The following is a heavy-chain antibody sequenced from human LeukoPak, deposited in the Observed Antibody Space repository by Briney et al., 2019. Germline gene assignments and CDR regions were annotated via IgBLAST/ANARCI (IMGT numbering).Heavy chain of an antibody. CDR1: GFTFSSYW. D-gene: IGHD3-22*01. CDR2: IDTDGTNT. J-gene: IGHJ4*02. Sequence: PGGSLRLSCAASGFTFSSYWMHWVRQAPGKGLVWVSRIDTDGTNTNYADSVKGRFTISRDNAKYTLYLQMNSLRAEDTAVYYCARWDSSGYYSLDYWGQGTLVTVSS. CDR3: ARWDSSGYYSLDY. V-gene: IGHV3-74*01.